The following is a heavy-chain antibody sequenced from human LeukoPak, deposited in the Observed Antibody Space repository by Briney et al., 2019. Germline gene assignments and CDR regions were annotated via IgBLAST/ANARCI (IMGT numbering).Heavy chain of an antibody. D-gene: IGHD2-15*01. CDR2: VNSDGSST. CDR1: VFTFSSYW. V-gene: IGHV3-74*01. Sequence: PGGALRLSCVASVFTFSSYWMHWVRQAPGKGRVWVSRVNSDGSSTSYADSVKGPFTLSRDNAKNTLYLQMNSLRAEDTAVYYCARRIYFDYCGQGTLVTVSS. CDR3: ARRIYFDY. J-gene: IGHJ4*02.